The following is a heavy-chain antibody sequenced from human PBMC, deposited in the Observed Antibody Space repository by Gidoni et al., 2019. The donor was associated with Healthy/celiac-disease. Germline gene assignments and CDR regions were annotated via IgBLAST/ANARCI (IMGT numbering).Heavy chain of an antibody. J-gene: IGHJ4*02. Sequence: QVQLQQWGAGLLKPSETLSLTCAVYGGSFSGYYWSWIRQPPGKGLEWIGEINHSGSTNYNPSLKSRVTISVDTSKNQFSLKLSSVTAADTAVYYCARGWILGYSSSWYRYWGQGTLVTVSS. CDR1: GGSFSGYY. D-gene: IGHD6-13*01. CDR3: ARGWILGYSSSWYRY. V-gene: IGHV4-34*01. CDR2: INHSGST.